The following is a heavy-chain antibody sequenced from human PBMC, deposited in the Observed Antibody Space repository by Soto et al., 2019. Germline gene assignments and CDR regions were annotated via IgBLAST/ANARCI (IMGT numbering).Heavy chain of an antibody. V-gene: IGHV4-59*01. CDR2: IYYSGST. CDR3: ARAMYYYDSSGYYYDWFDP. D-gene: IGHD3-22*01. J-gene: IGHJ5*02. CDR1: GGSISSYY. Sequence: SETLSLTCTVSGGSISSYYWSWIRQPPGKGLEWIGYIYYSGSTSYNPSLKSRVTISVDTSKNQFSLKLSSVTAADTAVYYCARAMYYYDSSGYYYDWFDPWGQGTLVTVSS.